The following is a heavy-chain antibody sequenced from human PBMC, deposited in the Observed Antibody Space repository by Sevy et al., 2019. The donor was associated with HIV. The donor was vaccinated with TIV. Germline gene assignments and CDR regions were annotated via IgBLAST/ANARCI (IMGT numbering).Heavy chain of an antibody. J-gene: IGHJ3*02. CDR3: AHRRDSIKVPDAFDI. D-gene: IGHD3-22*01. Sequence: SGPTLVKPTQTLTLTCTFSGFSLSTSGVGVGWIRQPPGKALEWLALIYWDDDKRYSPSLKSRLTITKDTSKNQVVLTMTNMDPVDTVTYYCAHRRDSIKVPDAFDIWGQGTMVTVSS. V-gene: IGHV2-5*02. CDR1: GFSLSTSGVG. CDR2: IYWDDDK.